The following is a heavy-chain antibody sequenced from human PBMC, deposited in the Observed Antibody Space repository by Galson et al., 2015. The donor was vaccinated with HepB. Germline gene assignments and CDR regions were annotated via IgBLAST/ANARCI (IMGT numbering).Heavy chain of an antibody. Sequence: SLRLSCAASGFTFNNYWMAWVRQAPGKGLEWVANINKDGSDKYYVDSVKGRFTISRDNAKNSLYLQTNSLRDEDTAVYYCVRLIGAAGYWGQGTLVTVSS. D-gene: IGHD6-13*01. V-gene: IGHV3-7*03. J-gene: IGHJ4*02. CDR1: GFTFNNYW. CDR3: VRLIGAAGY. CDR2: INKDGSDK.